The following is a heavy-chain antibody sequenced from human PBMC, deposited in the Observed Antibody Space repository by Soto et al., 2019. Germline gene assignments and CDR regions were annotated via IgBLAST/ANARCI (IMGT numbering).Heavy chain of an antibody. J-gene: IGHJ6*02. CDR2: TRNNGEYT. CDR3: VRDWSTFWGMDV. Sequence: PGGSLRLSCAGSGFTFSKYAMTWVRQAPGKGLEWVSTTRNNGEYTYYADSVKGRFTVSRDNAKGSLFLQMNNLRAEDTAVYYCVRDWSTFWGMDVWGQGTTVTVSS. V-gene: IGHV3-21*01. CDR1: GFTFSKYA.